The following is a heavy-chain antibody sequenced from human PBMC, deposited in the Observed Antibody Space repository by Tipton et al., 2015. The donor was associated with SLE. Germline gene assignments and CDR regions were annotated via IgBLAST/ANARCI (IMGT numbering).Heavy chain of an antibody. Sequence: QLVQSGAEVKKPGSSVKVSCKASGDTFNNYGISWVRQAPGQAPEWLGGIIPHFGIPNYAQKFQDRVTLTSDESTTTAYMELNSLRSEDTAVYYCARSTYYGSGTYYYSFYYMDVWGTGTTVTVSS. CDR2: IIPHFGIP. V-gene: IGHV1-69*01. D-gene: IGHD3-10*01. CDR3: ARSTYYGSGTYYYSFYYMDV. CDR1: GDTFNNYG. J-gene: IGHJ6*03.